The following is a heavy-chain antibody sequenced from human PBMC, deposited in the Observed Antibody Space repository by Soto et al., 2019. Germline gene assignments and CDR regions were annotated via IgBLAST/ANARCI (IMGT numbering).Heavy chain of an antibody. CDR1: GFTFSSDG. J-gene: IGHJ4*02. CDR3: AKAPRHGYYYCSGSYYKGAMLY. CDR2: ISYDGSNK. D-gene: IGHD3-10*01. Sequence: PGGSLRLSCAAPGFTFSSDGMHWVRQAPGKGLEWVAVISYDGSNKYYADSVKGRFTISRDNSKNTLYLQMNSLRAEDTAVYYCAKAPRHGYYYCSGSYYKGAMLYRGQGTLVTVSS. V-gene: IGHV3-30*18.